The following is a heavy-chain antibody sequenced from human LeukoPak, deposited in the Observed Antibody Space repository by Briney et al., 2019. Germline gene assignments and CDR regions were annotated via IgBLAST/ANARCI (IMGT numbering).Heavy chain of an antibody. CDR2: INPNSGGT. V-gene: IGHV1-2*02. J-gene: IGHJ4*02. D-gene: IGHD3-22*01. CDR1: GGTFSSYA. Sequence: GSSVKVSCKASGGTFSSYAISWVRQAPGQGLEWMGWINPNSGGTNYAQKFQGRVTMTRDTSISTAYMELSRLRSDDTAVYYCARVPRSYYDSSGSDYYFDYWGQGTLVTVSS. CDR3: ARVPRSYYDSSGSDYYFDY.